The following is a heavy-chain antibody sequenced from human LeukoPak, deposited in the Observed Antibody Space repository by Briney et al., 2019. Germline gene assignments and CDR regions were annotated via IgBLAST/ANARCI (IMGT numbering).Heavy chain of an antibody. D-gene: IGHD3-22*01. V-gene: IGHV3-30*18. Sequence: GRSLRLSCAASGFTFSSYGMHWVRQAPGKGLEWVAVISYDGSNKYYADPVKGRFTISRDNSKNTLYLQMNSLRAEDTAVYYCAKEGSSQRYYYDSSGYYFFDYWGQGTLVTVSS. CDR1: GFTFSSYG. J-gene: IGHJ4*02. CDR3: AKEGSSQRYYYDSSGYYFFDY. CDR2: ISYDGSNK.